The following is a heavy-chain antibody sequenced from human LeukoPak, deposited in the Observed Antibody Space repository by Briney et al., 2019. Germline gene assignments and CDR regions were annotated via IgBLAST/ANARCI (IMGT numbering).Heavy chain of an antibody. Sequence: PSQTLSLTCTVSGGSPSSGGYYWSWIRQPPGKGLEWIGYIYHSGSTYYNPSLKSRVTISVDRSKNQFSLKLSSVTAADTAVYYCARVSYGSGIPRRDYYYYMDVWGKGTTVTVSS. CDR1: GGSPSSGGYY. V-gene: IGHV4-30-2*01. D-gene: IGHD3-10*01. CDR3: ARVSYGSGIPRRDYYYYMDV. J-gene: IGHJ6*03. CDR2: IYHSGST.